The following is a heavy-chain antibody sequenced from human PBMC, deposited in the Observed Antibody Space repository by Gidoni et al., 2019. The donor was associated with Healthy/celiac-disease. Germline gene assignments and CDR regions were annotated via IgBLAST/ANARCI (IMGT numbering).Heavy chain of an antibody. CDR2: IWYDGSNK. CDR1: GFTFSSYG. Sequence: QVQLVESGGGVVQPGRSLRLSCAASGFTFSSYGMHWVRQAPGKGLEWVAVIWYDGSNKYYADSVKGRFTISRDNSKNTLYLQMNSLRAEDTAVYYCARGYCSGGSCYPGWFDPWGQGTLVTVSS. V-gene: IGHV3-33*01. D-gene: IGHD2-15*01. CDR3: ARGYCSGGSCYPGWFDP. J-gene: IGHJ5*02.